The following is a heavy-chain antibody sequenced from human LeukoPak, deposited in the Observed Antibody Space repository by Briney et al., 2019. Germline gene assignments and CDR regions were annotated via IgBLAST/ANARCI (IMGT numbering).Heavy chain of an antibody. D-gene: IGHD2-21*02. J-gene: IGHJ3*02. CDR2: IPYAGSRI. V-gene: IGHV3-30*18. Sequence: PGRSLRLSCAASGFTFSSFGMHWVRQAPGKGLEWVAVIPYAGSRIYYADSVKGRFTISRDNSKNTLSLQMNSLRPEDTAVYYCAKEGGVATANGSFDIWGRGTMVTVSS. CDR3: AKEGGVATANGSFDI. CDR1: GFTFSSFG.